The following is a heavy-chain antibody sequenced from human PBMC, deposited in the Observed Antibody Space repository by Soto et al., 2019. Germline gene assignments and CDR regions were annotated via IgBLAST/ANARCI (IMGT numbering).Heavy chain of an antibody. CDR2: MNPNSGNT. Sequence: QVQLVQSGAEVKKPGASVKVSCKASGYTFISYDINWVRQATGQGLEWMGWMNPNSGNTGYAQKCQGRVNMTRNTSISTAYMELSSLRSEDTAVYYCARGQEYLGAFDIWGQGTMVTVSS. V-gene: IGHV1-8*01. CDR1: GYTFISYD. J-gene: IGHJ3*02. CDR3: ARGQEYLGAFDI.